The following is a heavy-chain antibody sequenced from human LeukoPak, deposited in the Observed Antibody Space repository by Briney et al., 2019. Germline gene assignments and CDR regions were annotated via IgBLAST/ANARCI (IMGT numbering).Heavy chain of an antibody. CDR2: ISYDGSDK. J-gene: IGHJ6*02. V-gene: IGHV3-30-3*01. CDR3: ARVAYPSLNYYYGMDV. Sequence: GGSLRLSCAASGFTFSSYAMHWVRQAPGKGLEWVAVISYDGSDKYYADSVKGRFTFSRDNSKNTLYLQMNSLRAEDTAVYYRARVAYPSLNYYYGMDVWGQGTTVTVSS. CDR1: GFTFSSYA. D-gene: IGHD2-2*01.